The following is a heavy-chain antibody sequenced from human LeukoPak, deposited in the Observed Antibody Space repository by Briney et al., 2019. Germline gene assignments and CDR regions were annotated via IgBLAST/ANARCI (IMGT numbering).Heavy chain of an antibody. CDR1: GFTFSSYG. J-gene: IGHJ6*02. Sequence: GGSLRLSCAASGFTFSSYGMHWVRQAPGKGLEWVAVISYDGSNKYYADSVKGRFTISRDNSKNTLYLRMNSLRAEDTAVYYCAKDLAYSYGYYYYGMHVWGQGTTVTVSS. V-gene: IGHV3-30*18. D-gene: IGHD5-18*01. CDR3: AKDLAYSYGYYYYGMHV. CDR2: ISYDGSNK.